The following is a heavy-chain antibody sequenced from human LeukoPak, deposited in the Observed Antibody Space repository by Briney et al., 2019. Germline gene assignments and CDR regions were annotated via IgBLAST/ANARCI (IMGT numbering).Heavy chain of an antibody. CDR2: ISGSGGST. CDR3: AKNEGGSYLYYYGMDV. CDR1: GFTFSSYA. J-gene: IGHJ6*02. Sequence: PGGSLRLFCAASGFTFSSYAMSWVRQAPGKGLEWVSAISGSGGSTYYADSVKGRFTISRDNSKNTLYLQMNSLRAEDTAVYYCAKNEGGSYLYYYGMDVWGQGTTVTVSS. V-gene: IGHV3-23*01. D-gene: IGHD1-26*01.